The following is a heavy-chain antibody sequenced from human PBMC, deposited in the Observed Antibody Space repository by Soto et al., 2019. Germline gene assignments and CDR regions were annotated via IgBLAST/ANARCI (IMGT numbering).Heavy chain of an antibody. J-gene: IGHJ4*02. CDR2: IGNSGEKT. CDR3: ARAFYYDSCDY. Sequence: GGSLRLSCVASGFTFSSYSMVWVRQAPGKGLEWVSTIGNSGEKTYYADSVKGRFTISRDNSKDTLFLQINDLRAEDTAIYYCARAFYYDSCDYWGQGTLVTVSS. D-gene: IGHD3-22*01. CDR1: GFTFSSYS. V-gene: IGHV3-23*01.